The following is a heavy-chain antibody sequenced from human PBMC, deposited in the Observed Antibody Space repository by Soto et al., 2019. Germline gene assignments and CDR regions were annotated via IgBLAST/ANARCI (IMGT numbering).Heavy chain of an antibody. CDR2: INHSGST. D-gene: IGHD3-22*01. J-gene: IGHJ4*02. Sequence: SETLSLTCAVYGGSFSCYYWSWIRQPPGKGLEWIGEINHSGSTNYNPSLKSRVTISVDTSKNQFSLKLSSVTAADTAVYYCARGPITMTSDFDYWGQGTLVTVSS. CDR3: ARGPITMTSDFDY. CDR1: GGSFSCYY. V-gene: IGHV4-34*01.